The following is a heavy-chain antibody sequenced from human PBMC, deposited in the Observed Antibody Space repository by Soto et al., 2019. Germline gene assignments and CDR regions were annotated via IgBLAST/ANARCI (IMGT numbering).Heavy chain of an antibody. CDR1: GGSVSSGSYY. J-gene: IGHJ4*02. D-gene: IGHD3-22*01. CDR3: AGTSYYDSSGYALVY. V-gene: IGHV4-61*01. CDR2: IYYSGST. Sequence: SETLSLTCTVSGGSVSSGSYYWSWIRQPPGKGLEWIGYIYYSGSTNYNPSLKSRVTISVDTSKNQFSLKLSSVTAADTAVYYCAGTSYYDSSGYALVYWGQGTLVTVSS.